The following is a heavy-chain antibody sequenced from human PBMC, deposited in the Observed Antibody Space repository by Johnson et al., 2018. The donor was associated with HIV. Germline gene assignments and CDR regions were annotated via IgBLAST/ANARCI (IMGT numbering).Heavy chain of an antibody. CDR2: ISYDGSNK. Sequence: QVQLVESGGGVVQPGRSLRLSCAASGFTLSSYAMHWVRQAPGKGLAWVAVISYDGSNKYYADSVKGRFTISRDNSKNTLYLQMNSLRAEDTAVYYCAKDVYSSSWYGDDAFDIWGQGTMVTVSS. CDR3: AKDVYSSSWYGDDAFDI. D-gene: IGHD6-13*01. V-gene: IGHV3-30-3*01. J-gene: IGHJ3*02. CDR1: GFTLSSYA.